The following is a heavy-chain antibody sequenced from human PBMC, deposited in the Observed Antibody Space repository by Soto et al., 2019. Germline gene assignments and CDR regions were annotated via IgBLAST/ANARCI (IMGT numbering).Heavy chain of an antibody. Sequence: GASVKVSCKASGGTFSSYAISWVRQAPGQGLEWMGGIIPIFGTANYAQKFQGRVTSTADKSTSTAYMELSSLRSEDTAVYYCARGSATYYDSSGYVTTPGGFDYWAQGTLVTVSP. CDR1: GGTFSSYA. D-gene: IGHD3-22*01. J-gene: IGHJ4*02. CDR3: ARGSATYYDSSGYVTTPGGFDY. CDR2: IIPIFGTA. V-gene: IGHV1-69*06.